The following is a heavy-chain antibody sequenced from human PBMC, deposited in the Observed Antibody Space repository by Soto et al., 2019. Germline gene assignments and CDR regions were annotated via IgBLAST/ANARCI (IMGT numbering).Heavy chain of an antibody. CDR3: ARDISLKAKYCSGGSCYPFAPKY. CDR1: GFTFSSYA. J-gene: IGHJ4*02. V-gene: IGHV3-30-3*01. D-gene: IGHD2-15*01. CDR2: ISYDGSNK. Sequence: PGGSLRLSCAASGFTFSSYAMHWVRQAPGKGLEWVAVISYDGSNKYYADSVKGRFTISRDNSKNTLYLQMNSLRAEDTAVYYCARDISLKAKYCSGGSCYPFAPKYWGQGTLVTVSS.